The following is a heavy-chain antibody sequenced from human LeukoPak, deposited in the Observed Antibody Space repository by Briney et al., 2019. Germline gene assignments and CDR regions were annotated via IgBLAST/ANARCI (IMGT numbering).Heavy chain of an antibody. J-gene: IGHJ5*02. V-gene: IGHV3-23*01. D-gene: IGHD6-19*01. CDR3: AKPGYSSGWYWNWFDP. Sequence: GGSLRLSCAASGFTFSIYSMSWVRLEAGGWREWVSAISGSGGSTYYADSVKGRFTISRDNSKNTLYLQMNSLRAEDTAVYYCAKPGYSSGWYWNWFDPWGQGTLVTVSS. CDR1: GFTFSIYS. CDR2: ISGSGGST.